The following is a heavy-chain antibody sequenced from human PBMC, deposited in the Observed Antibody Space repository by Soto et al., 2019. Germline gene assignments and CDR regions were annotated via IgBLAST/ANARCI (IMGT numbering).Heavy chain of an antibody. CDR1: GGTFSSYA. Sequence: QVQLVQSGAEVKKPGSSVKVSCKASGGTFSSYAISWVRQAPGQGLEWMGGIIPIFGTANYAQKFQGRVTXXAXEXXSTTHMELSSLRSEETAVYYCARSGIAANKYGMDVWGQGTTVTVSS. CDR3: ARSGIAANKYGMDV. J-gene: IGHJ6*02. V-gene: IGHV1-69*12. CDR2: IIPIFGTA. D-gene: IGHD6-13*01.